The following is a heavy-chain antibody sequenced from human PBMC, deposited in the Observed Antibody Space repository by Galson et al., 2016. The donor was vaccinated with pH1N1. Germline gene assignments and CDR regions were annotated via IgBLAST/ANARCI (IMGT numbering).Heavy chain of an antibody. CDR3: ASAGYGDYVGYFDY. Sequence: SVKVSCKASGYTFTSYGISWVRQAPGQGLEWMGWISAYNGNTNYAQKLQGRVTMTTDTSTSTAYVELRSLRSGDTAVYYCASAGYGDYVGYFDYWGQGTLVTVSS. D-gene: IGHD4-17*01. J-gene: IGHJ4*02. CDR1: GYTFTSYG. V-gene: IGHV1-18*01. CDR2: ISAYNGNT.